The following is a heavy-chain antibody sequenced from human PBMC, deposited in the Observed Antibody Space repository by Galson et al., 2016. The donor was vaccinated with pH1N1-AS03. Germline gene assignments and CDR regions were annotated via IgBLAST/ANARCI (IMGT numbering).Heavy chain of an antibody. CDR2: IKLDGSEK. CDR1: GITFSTYW. V-gene: IGHV3-7*04. D-gene: IGHD1-14*01. Sequence: SLRLSCAASGITFSTYWMSWVRQAPGKGLEWVANIKLDGSEKYYVDSVKGRFTISRDNAKNSLFLQMNSLRAEDTAVYYCARGAWEPPNYSYYYGLDVWGHGTTVSVSS. CDR3: ARGAWEPPNYSYYYGLDV. J-gene: IGHJ6*02.